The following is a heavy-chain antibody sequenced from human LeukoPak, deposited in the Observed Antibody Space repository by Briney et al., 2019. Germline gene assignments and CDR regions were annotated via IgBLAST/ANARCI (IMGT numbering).Heavy chain of an antibody. CDR2: INNSGST. Sequence: SQTLSLTCTVSGGSISSTGYYWTWIRQPAGKGLEWIGHINNSGSTNCNPSLKSRVTISVDTSKNQFSLNLTSVTAADTAVYYCARDCEFCDLLFYMNVWGKGTTVTVSS. CDR3: ARDCEFCDLLFYMNV. D-gene: IGHD3-16*01. V-gene: IGHV4-61*09. CDR1: GGSISSTGYY. J-gene: IGHJ6*03.